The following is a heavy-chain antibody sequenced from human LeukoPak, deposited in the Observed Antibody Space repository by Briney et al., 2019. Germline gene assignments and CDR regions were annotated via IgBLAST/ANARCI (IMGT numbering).Heavy chain of an antibody. D-gene: IGHD3-3*01. CDR3: ARGLKGYDFWSGYYHNWFDP. CDR2: IFYVGDT. V-gene: IGHV4-39*07. CDR1: GGSISSSSYY. Sequence: SETLSLTCTVSGGSISSSSYYWGWIRQPAGKGPEWIGTIFYVGDTYYNPSLKSRVTISVDTSKNQFSLKLSSVTAADTAVYYCARGLKGYDFWSGYYHNWFDPWGQGTLVTVSS. J-gene: IGHJ5*02.